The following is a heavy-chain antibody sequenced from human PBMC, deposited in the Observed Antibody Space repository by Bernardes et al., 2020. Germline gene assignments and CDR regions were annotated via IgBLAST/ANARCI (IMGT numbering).Heavy chain of an antibody. CDR3: VREKGYCSSDSCYYFDF. CDR2: ISADGDSA. CDR1: GFTLSSYA. Sequence: GSLRLSCAASGFTLSSYAMSWVRQAQGKGLEWVSTISADGDSAGSPASVMGRFTISRDNSKSMVYLQMSRLRAEDTAVYYCVREKGYCSSDSCYYFDFWGQGILVTVSS. J-gene: IGHJ4*02. V-gene: IGHV3-23*01. D-gene: IGHD2-2*01.